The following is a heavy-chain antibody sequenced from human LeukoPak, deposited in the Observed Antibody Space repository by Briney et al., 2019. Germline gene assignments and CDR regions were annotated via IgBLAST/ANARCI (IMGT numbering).Heavy chain of an antibody. Sequence: GGSLRLSCAASGFTFSSYAMSWVRQAPGKGLEWVSAISGSGGSTYYADSVKGRFTISRDNSKNTLYLQMNSLRAEDTAVYYCARGSGATGDLDYWGQGTLVTVSS. J-gene: IGHJ4*02. D-gene: IGHD7-27*01. CDR2: ISGSGGST. CDR3: ARGSGATGDLDY. V-gene: IGHV3-23*01. CDR1: GFTFSSYA.